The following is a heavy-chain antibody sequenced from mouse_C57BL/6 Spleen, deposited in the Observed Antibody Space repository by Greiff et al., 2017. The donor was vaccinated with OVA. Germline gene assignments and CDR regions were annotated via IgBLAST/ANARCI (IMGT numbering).Heavy chain of an antibody. J-gene: IGHJ1*03. D-gene: IGHD6-5*01. V-gene: IGHV5-9-1*02. Sequence: EVKVEESGEGLVKPGGSLKLSCAASGFTFSSYATSWVRQTPEKRLEWVAYISSGGDYIYYADTVKGRFTISRDNARNTLYLQMSSLKSEDTAMYYCTRDMPGYFDVWGTGTTVTVSS. CDR1: GFTFSSYA. CDR3: TRDMPGYFDV. CDR2: ISSGGDYI.